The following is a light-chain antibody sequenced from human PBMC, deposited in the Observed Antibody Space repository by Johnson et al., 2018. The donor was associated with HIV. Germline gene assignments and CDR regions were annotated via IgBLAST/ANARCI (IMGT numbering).Light chain of an antibody. CDR1: NSNIGNNY. Sequence: QSVLTQSPSVSAAPGQKVTISCSGSNSNIGNNYVSWYQQLPGTAPKLLIYGNNKRPSGIPDRFSGSKSGTSATLGITGLQTGDEADYYCGTWDSSLNVLYVFGTGTKVTVL. V-gene: IGLV1-51*02. CDR2: GNN. CDR3: GTWDSSLNVLYV. J-gene: IGLJ1*01.